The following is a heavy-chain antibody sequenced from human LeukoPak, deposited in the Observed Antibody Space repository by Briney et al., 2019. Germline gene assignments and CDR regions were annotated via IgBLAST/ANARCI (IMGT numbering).Heavy chain of an antibody. CDR1: GGSISSSNW. CDR2: IYHSGST. D-gene: IGHD6-13*01. CDR3: ARGPTYSSSWYSFDY. V-gene: IGHV4-4*02. J-gene: IGHJ4*02. Sequence: PSETLSLTCAVSGGSISSSNWWSWVRQPPGKGLEWIGEIYHSGSTNYNPSLKRRVTISVDKSKNQFSLKLSSVTAADTAVYYCARGPTYSSSWYSFDYWGQGTLVTVSS.